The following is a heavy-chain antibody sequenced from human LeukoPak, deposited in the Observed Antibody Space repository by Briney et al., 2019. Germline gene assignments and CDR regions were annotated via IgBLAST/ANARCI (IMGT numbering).Heavy chain of an antibody. Sequence: SGRSLRLSCAASGFTFRDYGMHWVRQAPGKGLEWVAVIYDDGTTQHYADSVKGRFTISRDNSKNTLWLQMNSLRAEDTAVYYCVKGVLRFLKWSGGYDYWGQGSLVTVSS. CDR3: VKGVLRFLKWSGGYDY. CDR2: IYDDGTTQ. D-gene: IGHD3-3*01. J-gene: IGHJ4*02. CDR1: GFTFRDYG. V-gene: IGHV3-33*06.